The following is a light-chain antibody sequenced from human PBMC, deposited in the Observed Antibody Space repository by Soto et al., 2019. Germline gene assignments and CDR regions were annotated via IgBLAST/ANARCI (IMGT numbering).Light chain of an antibody. J-gene: IGKJ2*01. CDR2: AAS. CDR1: QSVSSSY. Sequence: EIVLTQSPGTLSLSPGERATLSCRASQSVSSSYLAWYQQKPGQAPRLLIYAASYRATGISDKFSGSGSGTDFSLTISRLEPEDSAVYYCHQYHSPPQTFGQGPRWIS. V-gene: IGKV3-20*01. CDR3: HQYHSPPQT.